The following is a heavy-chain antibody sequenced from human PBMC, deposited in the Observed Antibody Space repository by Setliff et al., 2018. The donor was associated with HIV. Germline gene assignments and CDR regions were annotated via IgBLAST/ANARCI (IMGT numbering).Heavy chain of an antibody. CDR2: IRSKAYGGTT. CDR1: GFTFGDYA. CDR3: TREGEYYGMDV. Sequence: PGGSLRLSCTASGFTFGDYAMSWVRQAPGKGLEWVGFIRSKAYGGTTEYAASVKGRFTISRDDSKSIAYLQMNSLKTEDTAVYYCTREGEYYGMDVWGQGTTVTVSS. V-gene: IGHV3-49*04. D-gene: IGHD3-10*01. J-gene: IGHJ6*02.